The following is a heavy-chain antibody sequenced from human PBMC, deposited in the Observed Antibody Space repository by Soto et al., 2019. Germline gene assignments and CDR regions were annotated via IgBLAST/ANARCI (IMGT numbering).Heavy chain of an antibody. Sequence: LSLTCTVSGGSISSSSYYWGWIRQPPGKGLEWIGSIYYSGSTYYNPSLKSRVTISVDTSKNQFSLKLSSVTAADTAVYYCARTPSGAVHNWFDPWGQGTLVIVSS. CDR1: GGSISSSSYY. J-gene: IGHJ5*02. CDR3: ARTPSGAVHNWFDP. CDR2: IYYSGST. V-gene: IGHV4-39*01. D-gene: IGHD3-10*01.